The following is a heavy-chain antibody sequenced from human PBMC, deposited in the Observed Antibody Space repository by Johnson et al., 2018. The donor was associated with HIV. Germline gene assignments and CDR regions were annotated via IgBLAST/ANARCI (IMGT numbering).Heavy chain of an antibody. Sequence: QVYLVESGGGVVQPGRSLRLSCAASGFTFSNYGMHWVRQAPGKGLEWVAVISYDGSNKYYADSVKGRFTISRDNSKNTLYLQMNSLRAEDTAVYYCAKGMDYYDSSGYYRRVYDAFDIWGQGTM. CDR2: ISYDGSNK. CDR1: GFTFSNYG. J-gene: IGHJ3*02. V-gene: IGHV3-30*19. D-gene: IGHD3-22*01. CDR3: AKGMDYYDSSGYYRRVYDAFDI.